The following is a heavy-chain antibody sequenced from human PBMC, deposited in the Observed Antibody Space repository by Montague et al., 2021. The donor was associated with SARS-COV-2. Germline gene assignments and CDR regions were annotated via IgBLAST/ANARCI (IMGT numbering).Heavy chain of an antibody. CDR2: IDWDDDK. J-gene: IGHJ4*02. D-gene: IGHD1-7*01. CDR3: ARETGTTMSLDY. V-gene: IGHV2-70*11. Sequence: PALVKPTQTLTLTCTFSGFSLSTSGMCVSWIRQPPGKALEWLARIDWDDDKYYSTSLKTRLTISKDTSKNQVVLTMTNMDPVDTATYYCARETGTTMSLDYWGQGTLVTVSS. CDR1: GFSLSTSGMC.